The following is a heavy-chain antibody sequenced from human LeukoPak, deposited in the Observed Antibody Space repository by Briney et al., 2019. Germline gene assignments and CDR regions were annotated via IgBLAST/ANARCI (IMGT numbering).Heavy chain of an antibody. Sequence: ASVKVSCRASGYTFTSYGTSWVRQAPGQGLEWMGWISAYNGNTNYAQKLQGRVTMTTDTSTSTAYMELRSLRSDDTAVYYCARMDGIGYNFDYWGQGTLVTVSS. CDR2: ISAYNGNT. CDR1: GYTFTSYG. CDR3: ARMDGIGYNFDY. J-gene: IGHJ4*02. D-gene: IGHD5-24*01. V-gene: IGHV1-18*01.